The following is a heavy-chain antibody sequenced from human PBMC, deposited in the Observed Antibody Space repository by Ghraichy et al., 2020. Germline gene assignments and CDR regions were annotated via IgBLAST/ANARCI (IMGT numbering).Heavy chain of an antibody. CDR1: GGSISSYY. Sequence: SETLSLTCTVSGGSISSYYWSWIRQPPGKGLEWIGYIYYSGSTNYNPSLKSRLTISVDTSKNQFSLKLSSVTAAATAVYYCARDMVVGATKYAFDIWGQGTMVTVSS. CDR2: IYYSGST. J-gene: IGHJ3*02. D-gene: IGHD1-26*01. CDR3: ARDMVVGATKYAFDI. V-gene: IGHV4-59*01.